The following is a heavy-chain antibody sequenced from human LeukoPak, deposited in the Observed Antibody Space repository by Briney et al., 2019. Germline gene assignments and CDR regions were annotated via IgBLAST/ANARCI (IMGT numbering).Heavy chain of an antibody. CDR3: ARLPPLYCSSTSCYYYYYYMDV. CDR2: ISAYNGNT. Sequence: ASVKVSCKASGYTFTGYYMHWVRQAPGQGLEWMGWISAYNGNTNYAQKLQGRVTMTTDTSTSTAYMELRSLRSDDTAVYYCARLPPLYCSSTSCYYYYYYMDVWGKGPRSPSP. V-gene: IGHV1-18*04. CDR1: GYTFTGYY. D-gene: IGHD2-2*01. J-gene: IGHJ6*03.